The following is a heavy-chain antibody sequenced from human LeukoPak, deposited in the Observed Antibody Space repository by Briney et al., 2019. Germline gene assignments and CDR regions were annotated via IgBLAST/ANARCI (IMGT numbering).Heavy chain of an antibody. CDR1: GYTLTKFS. CDR2: FDPEDGET. CDR3: ATVIHSSSWYHNWFDP. Sequence: ASVKVSCKVSGYTLTKFSMHWVRQAPGKGLEWMGGFDPEDGETIYAQKFQGRVTMTEDTSTDTAYMELSSLRSEDTAVYYCATVIHSSSWYHNWFDPWGQGTLVTVSS. J-gene: IGHJ5*02. V-gene: IGHV1-24*01. D-gene: IGHD6-13*01.